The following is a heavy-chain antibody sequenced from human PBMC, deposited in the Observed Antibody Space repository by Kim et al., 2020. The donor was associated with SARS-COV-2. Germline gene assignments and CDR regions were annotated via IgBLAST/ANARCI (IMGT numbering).Heavy chain of an antibody. CDR3: ARDALGYCSSTSCSIPLSMIPFDY. D-gene: IGHD2-2*01. CDR2: ISAYNGNT. J-gene: IGHJ4*02. CDR1: GYTFTSYG. V-gene: IGHV1-18*01. Sequence: ASVKVSCKASGYTFTSYGISWVRQAPGQGLEWMGWISAYNGNTNYAQKLQGRVTMTTDTSTSTAYMELRSLRSDDTAVYYCARDALGYCSSTSCSIPLSMIPFDYWGQGTLVTVSS.